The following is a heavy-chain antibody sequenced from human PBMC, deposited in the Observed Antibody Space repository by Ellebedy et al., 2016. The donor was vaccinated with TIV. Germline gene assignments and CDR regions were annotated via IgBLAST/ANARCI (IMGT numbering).Heavy chain of an antibody. J-gene: IGHJ4*02. CDR2: LYSGGER. Sequence: PGGSLRPSCAASGFTVPNNYMTWFRQAPGKGLEWVSLLYSGGERYYADSVKGRFTISRDNSNNTVYLQMNSLRVEDTAVYYCARDRHCVGGRCYSVWGQGTLVTVSS. V-gene: IGHV3-53*01. D-gene: IGHD2-15*01. CDR3: ARDRHCVGGRCYSV. CDR1: GFTVPNNY.